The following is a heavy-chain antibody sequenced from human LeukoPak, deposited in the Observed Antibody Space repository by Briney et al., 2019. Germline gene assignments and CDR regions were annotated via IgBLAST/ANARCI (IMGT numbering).Heavy chain of an antibody. CDR2: INPSGGST. J-gene: IGHJ4*02. Sequence: GASVKVSCKASGYTFTSYYMHWVRQAPGQGLEWMGIINPSGGSTSYAQKFQGRVTMTRDMSTSTVYMELSSLRSEDTAVYYCARAGDDYGGNTPPEAFDYWGQGTLVTVSS. CDR3: ARAGDDYGGNTPPEAFDY. D-gene: IGHD4-23*01. V-gene: IGHV1-46*01. CDR1: GYTFTSYY.